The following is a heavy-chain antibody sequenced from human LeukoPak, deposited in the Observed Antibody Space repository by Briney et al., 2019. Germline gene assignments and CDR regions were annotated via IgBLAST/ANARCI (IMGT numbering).Heavy chain of an antibody. CDR3: ARFETYYYGSGSSTNWFDP. V-gene: IGHV4-59*08. D-gene: IGHD3-10*01. Sequence: SETLSLTCTVSGGSISSHYWSWIRQPPGKGLEWIGYIYYSGSTNYNPSLKSRVTISVDTSKNQFSLKLSSVTAADTAVYYCARFETYYYGSGSSTNWFDPWGQGTLVTVSS. CDR1: GGSISSHY. J-gene: IGHJ5*02. CDR2: IYYSGST.